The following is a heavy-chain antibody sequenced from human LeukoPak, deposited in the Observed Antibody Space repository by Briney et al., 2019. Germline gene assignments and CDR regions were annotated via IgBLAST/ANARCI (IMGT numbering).Heavy chain of an antibody. Sequence: QTGGSLRLSCAASGFTFSSYWMSWVRQAPGKGLEWVAVIWYDGSNRFYAESVTGRFTISRDNSKNTLSLRMDNLRAEDTALYYCARDYYSAYSDSSGYFDYWGQGTLVTVSS. J-gene: IGHJ4*02. CDR2: IWYDGSNR. CDR3: ARDYYSAYSDSSGYFDY. CDR1: GFTFSSYW. D-gene: IGHD3-22*01. V-gene: IGHV3-33*08.